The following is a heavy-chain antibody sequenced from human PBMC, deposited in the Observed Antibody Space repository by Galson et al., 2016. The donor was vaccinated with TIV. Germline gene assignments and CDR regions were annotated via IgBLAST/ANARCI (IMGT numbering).Heavy chain of an antibody. V-gene: IGHV1-69*13. D-gene: IGHD6-19*01. Sequence: SVKVSCKASGGTFNIYAISWVRQAPGQGLEWMGGILPIFGAATYAQKFQGRVTITADESTNTAYMELNSLKSDDTAMYYCARPSSSCRGCSYYYYMDVWGKGTTVTVSS. CDR3: ARPSSSCRGCSYYYYMDV. CDR2: ILPIFGAA. J-gene: IGHJ6*03. CDR1: GGTFNIYA.